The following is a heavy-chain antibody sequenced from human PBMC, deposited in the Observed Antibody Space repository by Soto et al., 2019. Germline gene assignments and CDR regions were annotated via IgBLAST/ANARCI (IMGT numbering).Heavy chain of an antibody. J-gene: IGHJ4*02. Sequence: GGALRVPRGGSGGASSDRYVSWIRQAPGKGLEWMGDSSNSGSFTRYADSVKGRFSISRDNAKNSLYLQINSLRGDYTATYLCVRAADNYNLPDYLGQ. CDR3: VRAADNYNLPDY. D-gene: IGHD1-1*01. CDR1: GGASSDRY. V-gene: IGHV3-11*06. CDR2: SSNSGSFT.